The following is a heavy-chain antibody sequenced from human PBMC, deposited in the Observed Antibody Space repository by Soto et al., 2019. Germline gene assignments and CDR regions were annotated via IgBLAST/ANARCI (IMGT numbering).Heavy chain of an antibody. V-gene: IGHV1-2*02. CDR3: ARGYSSSSGFKFTDY. CDR2: INPNSGGT. Sequence: ASVKVSCKASGYTFTGYYMHWVRQAPGQGLEWMGWINPNSGGTNYAQKSQGRVTMTRDTSISAAYMELSRLRSDDTAVYYCARGYSSSSGFKFTDYWGQGTLVTVSS. CDR1: GYTFTGYY. J-gene: IGHJ4*02. D-gene: IGHD6-6*01.